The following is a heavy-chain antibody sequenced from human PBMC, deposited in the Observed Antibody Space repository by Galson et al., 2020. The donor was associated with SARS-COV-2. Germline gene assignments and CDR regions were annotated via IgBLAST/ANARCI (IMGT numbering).Heavy chain of an antibody. V-gene: IGHV4-39*07. CDR2: IPHSGSA. CDR1: GVPVTSTSSRYY. D-gene: IGHD2-2*01. J-gene: IGHJ4*02. CDR3: YYAGN. Sequence: SEPLSLTCAVSGVPVTSTSSRYYWSWIRQPPGKGLEWLGSIPHSGSAYYNSSLKSRVTISIDPSRNQFSLQLPSVTAADTAMYYCYYAGNWGQGTLVIVAS.